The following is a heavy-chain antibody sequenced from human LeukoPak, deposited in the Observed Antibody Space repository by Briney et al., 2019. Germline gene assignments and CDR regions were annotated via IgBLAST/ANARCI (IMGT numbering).Heavy chain of an antibody. J-gene: IGHJ4*02. Sequence: GGSLRLSCAASGFTFDEYGMSWVRQAPGKGLEWVSGINWNGGSTTYAGSVEGRFTISRDNAKNSLDLQMNSLRAEDTALYYCARESRSGYYTTRSGYFDYWGQGTLVTVSS. V-gene: IGHV3-20*04. CDR2: INWNGGST. CDR3: ARESRSGYYTTRSGYFDY. CDR1: GFTFDEYG. D-gene: IGHD3-3*01.